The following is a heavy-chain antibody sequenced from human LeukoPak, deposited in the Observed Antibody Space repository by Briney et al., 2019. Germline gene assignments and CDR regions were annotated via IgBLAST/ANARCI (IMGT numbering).Heavy chain of an antibody. V-gene: IGHV1-69*13. D-gene: IGHD5/OR15-5a*01. J-gene: IGHJ5*02. Sequence: ASVKVSCKASGGTFSSYAISWVRQAPGQGLEWMGGIIPIFGTANYAQKFQGRVTITADESTSTAYMELSSLRSEDTAVYYCARDYAGVSGNWFDPWGQGTLVTVSS. CDR3: ARDYAGVSGNWFDP. CDR1: GGTFSSYA. CDR2: IIPIFGTA.